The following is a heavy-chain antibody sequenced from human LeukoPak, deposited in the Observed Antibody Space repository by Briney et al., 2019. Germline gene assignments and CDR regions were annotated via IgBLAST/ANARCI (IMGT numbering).Heavy chain of an antibody. CDR2: INSDESIT. J-gene: IGHJ4*02. D-gene: IGHD4-17*01. V-gene: IGHV3-74*01. CDR1: GFTFSSYW. CDR3: AGGGTVTNFDH. Sequence: GGSLRLSCAASGFTFSSYWMHWVRQAPGKGLVWDSRINSDESITTYADSVKGRFTISRDNAKNTLYLQMNSLRAEDTAVYYCAGGGTVTNFDHWGQGTLVTVSS.